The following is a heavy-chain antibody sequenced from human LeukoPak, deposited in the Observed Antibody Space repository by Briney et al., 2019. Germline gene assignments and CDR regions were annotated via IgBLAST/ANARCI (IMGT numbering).Heavy chain of an antibody. D-gene: IGHD3-10*01. CDR1: GFSFSGYW. J-gene: IGHJ5*02. V-gene: IGHV3-74*01. Sequence: GGSLRLSCAASGFSFSGYWMHWVRHAPGKGLVWVSRINSDGRSTDYADSVKGRFTISRDNAKNTLYLQMNSLRAEDTAVYYCAGDPMALDWFDPWGQGTLVTVSS. CDR2: INSDGRST. CDR3: AGDPMALDWFDP.